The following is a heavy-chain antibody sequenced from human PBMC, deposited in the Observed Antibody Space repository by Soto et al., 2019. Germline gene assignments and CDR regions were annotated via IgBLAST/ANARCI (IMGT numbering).Heavy chain of an antibody. CDR3: ASPKIAFYNWFDP. D-gene: IGHD3-3*02. Sequence: SETLSLTCTVSGASISRYYWSWIRQSPGKGLEWIGYLYNTGSTIYNPSLKSRVTISVDTSKNQFSLKLSSVTAADSAVYYCASPKIAFYNWFDPWGQGTLVTVSS. V-gene: IGHV4-59*08. CDR2: LYNTGST. J-gene: IGHJ5*02. CDR1: GASISRYY.